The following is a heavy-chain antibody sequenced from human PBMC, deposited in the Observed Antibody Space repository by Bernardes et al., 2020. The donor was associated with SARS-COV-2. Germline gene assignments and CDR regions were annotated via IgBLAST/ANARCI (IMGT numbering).Heavy chain of an antibody. J-gene: IGHJ6*02. CDR1: GGSISSYY. V-gene: IGHV4-59*08. Sequence: SETLSLTCTVSGGSISSYYWSWIRQPPGKGLEWIGYIYYSGSTNYNPSLKSRVTISVDTSKNQFSLKLSSVTAADTAVYYCARGVTAIPRLYYGMDVWGQGTTVTVSS. D-gene: IGHD2-21*02. CDR3: ARGVTAIPRLYYGMDV. CDR2: IYYSGST.